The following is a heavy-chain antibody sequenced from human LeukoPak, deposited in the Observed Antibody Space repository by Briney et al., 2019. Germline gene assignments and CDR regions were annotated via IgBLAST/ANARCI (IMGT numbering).Heavy chain of an antibody. D-gene: IGHD1-26*01. V-gene: IGHV3-64*02. CDR1: GFTSSSHP. CDR2: ISSNGGST. CDR3: ARSSGSYGPFEF. J-gene: IGHJ4*02. Sequence: AGGSLRLSCAASGFTSSSHPMHWVRQAPGKGLEYVSRISSNGGSTYYADSVKGRFVISRDNSDNTMYLQMGSLRTEDMAVYYCARSSGSYGPFEFWGQGALVTVSS.